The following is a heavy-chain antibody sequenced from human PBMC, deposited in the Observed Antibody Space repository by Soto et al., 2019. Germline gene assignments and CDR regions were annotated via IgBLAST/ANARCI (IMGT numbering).Heavy chain of an antibody. J-gene: IGHJ4*02. CDR2: IYYNENT. V-gene: IGHV4-39*02. CDR1: GVSINSSSYY. CDR3: ARWGGDFWNAI. D-gene: IGHD3-3*01. Sequence: KTSETLSLTCTVSGVSINSSSYYWAWMRQPPGKGLEWIGTIYYNENTYYNTSLKSRVTISVDPSRNRFSLKLSSVTAADTAVYYCARWGGDFWNAIWGQGTLVTVSS.